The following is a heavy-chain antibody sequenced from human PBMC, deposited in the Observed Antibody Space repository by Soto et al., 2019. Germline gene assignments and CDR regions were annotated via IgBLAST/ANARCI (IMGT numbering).Heavy chain of an antibody. J-gene: IGHJ6*02. CDR1: GYTFTSYG. CDR3: ARESLGYCSGGSCYSPSGYYGMDV. D-gene: IGHD2-15*01. CDR2: ISAYNGNT. Sequence: QVQPVQSGAEVKKPGASVKVSCKASGYTFTSYGISWVRQAPGQGLEWMGWISAYNGNTNYAQKLQGRVTMTTDTSTSTAYMELRSLRSDDTAVYYCARESLGYCSGGSCYSPSGYYGMDVWGQGTTVTVSS. V-gene: IGHV1-18*01.